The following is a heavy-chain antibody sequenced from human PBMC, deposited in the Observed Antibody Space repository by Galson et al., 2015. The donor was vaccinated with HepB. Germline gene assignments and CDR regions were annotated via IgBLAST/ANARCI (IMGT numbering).Heavy chain of an antibody. CDR2: IKQDGSEK. CDR1: GFTFSSYW. J-gene: IGHJ4*02. V-gene: IGHV3-7*03. Sequence: SLRLSCAASGFTFSSYWMSWVRQAPGKGLEWVANIKQDGSEKYYVDSVKGRFTISRDNAKNSLYLQMNSLRAEDTAVYYCASSNIVATTFDYWGQGTLVTVSS. D-gene: IGHD5-12*01. CDR3: ASSNIVATTFDY.